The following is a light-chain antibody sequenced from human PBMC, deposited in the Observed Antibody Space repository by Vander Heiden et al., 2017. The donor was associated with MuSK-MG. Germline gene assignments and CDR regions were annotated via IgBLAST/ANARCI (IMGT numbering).Light chain of an antibody. J-gene: IGLJ2*01. V-gene: IGLV3-21*02. CDR3: QVWDSTSDHPLVV. CDR1: NIGRKS. Sequence: SYVLTQPPSVSVAPGQTARITCGGNNIGRKSVHWYQQKPGQAPVLVVHDDYDRPSGIPERFSGSNSGNAATLTISGVEAGDEADYYCQVWDSTSDHPLVVFGGGTKLTGL. CDR2: DDY.